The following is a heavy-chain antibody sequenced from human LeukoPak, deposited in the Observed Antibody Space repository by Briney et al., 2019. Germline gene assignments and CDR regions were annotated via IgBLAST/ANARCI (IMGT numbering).Heavy chain of an antibody. CDR1: GFTFSNYE. CDR2: ISSSGSDI. CDR3: AKLGDDIVVVPAALFDY. D-gene: IGHD2-2*01. V-gene: IGHV3-48*03. J-gene: IGHJ4*02. Sequence: KTGGSLRLSCAASGFTFSNYEMHWVRQAPGKGLEWVSYISSSGSDIYYADSVKGRFTISRDNSKNTLYLQMNSLRAEDTAVYYCAKLGDDIVVVPAALFDYWGQGTLVTVSS.